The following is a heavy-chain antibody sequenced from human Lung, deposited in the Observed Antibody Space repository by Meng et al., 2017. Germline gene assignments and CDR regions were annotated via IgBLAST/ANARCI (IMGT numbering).Heavy chain of an antibody. V-gene: IGHV3-21*01. CDR3: ARNFWEHLWFGAPSLFDY. J-gene: IGHJ4*02. D-gene: IGHD3-10*01. CDR1: GFTFSSYS. Sequence: GGSLRLSCAASGFTFSSYSMNWVRQAPGKGLEWVSSISSSSSYIYYADSVKGRFTISRDNAKNSLYLQMNSLRAEDTAVYYCARNFWEHLWFGAPSLFDYWGQGTLVTVSS. CDR2: ISSSSSYI.